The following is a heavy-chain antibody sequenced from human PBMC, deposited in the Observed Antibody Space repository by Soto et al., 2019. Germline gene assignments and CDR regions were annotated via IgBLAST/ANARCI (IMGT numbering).Heavy chain of an antibody. CDR3: AKEGHTSGRCGCFNI. V-gene: IGHV3-30*18. D-gene: IGHD6-19*01. Sequence: GGSLRLSCEASGFTLSSSVMHWGRQAPGKRLDWLSVISVDGRNALNAGAVKGLFTTSRDISKNMVYLQMNDLRPADTAMYFCAKEGHTSGRCGCFNIWGQGTMVTVSS. J-gene: IGHJ3*02. CDR1: GFTLSSSV. CDR2: ISVDGRNA.